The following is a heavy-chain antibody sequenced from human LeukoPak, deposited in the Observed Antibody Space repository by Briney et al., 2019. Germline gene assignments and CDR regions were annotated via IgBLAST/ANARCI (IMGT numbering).Heavy chain of an antibody. CDR3: ARDHGSGWYSYLDD. J-gene: IGHJ4*02. CDR1: GDSVSSNSAA. V-gene: IGHV6-1*01. CDR2: TYYRSKWYN. D-gene: IGHD6-19*01. Sequence: SQTLSLTCVISGDSVSSNSAAWNWIRQTPSRGLEWLGRTYYRSKWYNGYALSVKSRITINPDTSKNQFSLQLNSVTPEDTAVYYCARDHGSGWYSYLDDWGQGTLVTVSS.